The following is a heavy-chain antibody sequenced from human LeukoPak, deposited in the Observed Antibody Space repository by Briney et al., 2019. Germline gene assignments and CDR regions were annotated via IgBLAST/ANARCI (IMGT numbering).Heavy chain of an antibody. Sequence: GRSLRLSCAASGFTFSSYAMHWVRQAPGKGLEWVAVISYDGSNKYYADSVKGRFTISRDNSKNTLYLQMNSLRAEDTAVYYCARGRIQLWIRVDWGQGTLVTVSS. CDR2: ISYDGSNK. CDR3: ARGRIQLWIRVD. CDR1: GFTFSSYA. D-gene: IGHD5-18*01. V-gene: IGHV3-30-3*01. J-gene: IGHJ4*02.